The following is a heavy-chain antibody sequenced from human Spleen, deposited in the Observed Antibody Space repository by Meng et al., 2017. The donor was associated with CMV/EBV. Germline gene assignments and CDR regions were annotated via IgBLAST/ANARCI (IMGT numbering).Heavy chain of an antibody. D-gene: IGHD3-9*01. CDR2: IYSNGYT. CDR3: ARRGYDILTGLFDP. CDR1: GGSTSRSSSC. J-gene: IGHJ5*02. V-gene: IGHV4-39*01. Sequence: SGGSTSRSSSCWGWIRQSPGKGLEWIGSIYSNGYTYYTPSLRSRVTISVDTSKNQFFLKVTSVTAADTAVYYCARRGYDILTGLFDPWGQGTLVTVSS.